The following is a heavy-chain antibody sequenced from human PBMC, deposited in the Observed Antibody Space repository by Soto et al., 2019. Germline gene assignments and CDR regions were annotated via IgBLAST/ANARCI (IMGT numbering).Heavy chain of an antibody. V-gene: IGHV4-59*08. D-gene: IGHD6-6*01. Sequence: PSETLSLTCTVSGGSMNSYYGSWIRQPPGKGLEWIGYIYYSGDTNYNPSLKSRVTISVDTSKNQFSLKLSSVTAADTAVYYCARQSIAARPFDYWGQGTLVTVSS. CDR1: GGSMNSYY. CDR2: IYYSGDT. J-gene: IGHJ4*02. CDR3: ARQSIAARPFDY.